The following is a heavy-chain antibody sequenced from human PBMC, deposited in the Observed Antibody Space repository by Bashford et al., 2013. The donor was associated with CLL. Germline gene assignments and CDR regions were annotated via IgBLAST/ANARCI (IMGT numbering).Heavy chain of an antibody. J-gene: IGHJ2*01. Sequence: SVKVSCKASGGTFSSYAISWVRQAPGQGLEWMGGIIPIFGTANYAQKFQGRVTITADESTSTAYMELSSLRSEDTAVYYCARDLRDTAMGPPSYWYFDLWAVAPWSPSPQ. D-gene: IGHD5-18*01. V-gene: IGHV1-69*13. CDR3: ARDLRDTAMGPPSYWYFDL. CDR2: IIPIFGTA. CDR1: GGTFSSYA.